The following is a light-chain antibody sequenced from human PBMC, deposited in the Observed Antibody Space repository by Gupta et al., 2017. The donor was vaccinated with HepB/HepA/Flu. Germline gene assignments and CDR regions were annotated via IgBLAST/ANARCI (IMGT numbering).Light chain of an antibody. CDR2: GAS. Sequence: TQSPVTLSLSPGERATLSCMASHSIGSGLAWYQHKPGQAPRLIIYGASTRSTDIPAKFSGSGFGTEFVLTISGLQAEDSASYYGQKDGGGYPTFGPGTRVEIK. V-gene: IGKV3D-15*01. CDR1: HSIGSG. J-gene: IGKJ1*01. CDR3: QKDGGGYPT.